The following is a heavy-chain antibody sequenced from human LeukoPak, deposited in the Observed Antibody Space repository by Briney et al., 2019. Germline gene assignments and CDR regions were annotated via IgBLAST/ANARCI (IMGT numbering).Heavy chain of an antibody. V-gene: IGHV4-59*01. J-gene: IGHJ6*02. CDR1: GGSISSYY. D-gene: IGHD2-2*01. Sequence: SETLSLTCTVSGGSISSYYWSWIRQPPGKGLERIGYIYYSGSTNYNPSLKSRVTISVDTSKNQFSLKLSSVTAADTAVHYCARVGCSSTSCYPHHGMDVWGQGTTVTVSS. CDR3: ARVGCSSTSCYPHHGMDV. CDR2: IYYSGST.